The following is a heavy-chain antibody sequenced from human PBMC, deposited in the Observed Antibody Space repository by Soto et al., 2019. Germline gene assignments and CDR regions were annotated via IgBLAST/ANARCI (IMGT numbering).Heavy chain of an antibody. V-gene: IGHV3-43*01. CDR1: GFTFDDYT. D-gene: IGHD5-18*01. CDR3: AKDRSGYSYGFLDY. CDR2: ITWDGGGT. Sequence: GGSLRLSCAASGFTFDDYTMHWVRQAPGKGLEWVSLITWDGGGTDYADSVKGRFTISRDNSRTSLYLQLNSLRTEDTALYYCAKDRSGYSYGFLDYWGQGTLVTVSS. J-gene: IGHJ4*02.